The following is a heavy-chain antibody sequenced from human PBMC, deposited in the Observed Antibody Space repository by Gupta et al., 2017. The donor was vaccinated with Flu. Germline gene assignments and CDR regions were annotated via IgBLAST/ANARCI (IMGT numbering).Heavy chain of an antibody. CDR1: GFTFSSYG. CDR3: ARDPISYCSGTSCNSRYFQH. D-gene: IGHD2-2*01. CDR2: IWYDGSNK. V-gene: IGHV3-33*01. Sequence: QVQLVESGGGVVQPGRSLRLSCVASGFTFSSYGMHWVRQAPGKGLEWVAVIWYDGSNKYYADSVKGRFTISRDNSKNTLFVQMNSLTGEDTAVYYCARDPISYCSGTSCNSRYFQHWGQGTLVTVSS. J-gene: IGHJ1*01.